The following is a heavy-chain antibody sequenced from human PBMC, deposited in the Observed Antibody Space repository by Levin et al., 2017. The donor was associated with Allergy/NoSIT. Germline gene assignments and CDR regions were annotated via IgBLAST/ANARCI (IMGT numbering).Heavy chain of an antibody. Sequence: GGSLRLSCAASGFTFSSYSMNWVRQAPGKGLEWVSYISSSSSTIYYADSVKGRFTISRDNAKNSLYLQMNSLRDEDTAVYYCARDRVVRGPRGGMDVWGQGTTVTVSS. J-gene: IGHJ6*02. CDR2: ISSSSSTI. CDR3: ARDRVVRGPRGGMDV. D-gene: IGHD3-10*01. V-gene: IGHV3-48*02. CDR1: GFTFSSYS.